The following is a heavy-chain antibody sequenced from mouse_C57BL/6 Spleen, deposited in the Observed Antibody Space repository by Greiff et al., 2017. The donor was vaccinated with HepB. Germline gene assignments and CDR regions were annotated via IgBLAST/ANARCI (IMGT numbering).Heavy chain of an antibody. J-gene: IGHJ2*01. CDR2: ISYDGSN. V-gene: IGHV3-6*01. CDR3: ARETVVAPDY. D-gene: IGHD1-1*01. Sequence: DVKLQESGPGLVKPSQSLSLTCSVTGYSITSGYYWNWIRQFPGNKLEWMGYISYDGSNNYNPSLKNRISITRDTSKNQFFLKLNSVTTEDTATYYCARETVVAPDYWGQGTTLTVSS. CDR1: GYSITSGYY.